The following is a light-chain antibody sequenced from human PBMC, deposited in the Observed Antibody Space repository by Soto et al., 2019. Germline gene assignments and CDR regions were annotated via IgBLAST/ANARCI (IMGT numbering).Light chain of an antibody. V-gene: IGKV1-39*01. Sequence: DIQMTPSPSSLSASVVDRVTITCRASQSISSYLNWYQQKPGKAPKLLIYAASSLQSGVPSRFSGSGSGTDFTLTISSLQSEDFAFYYCQHYNTYSQTFGQGTKVDIK. CDR2: AAS. CDR1: QSISSY. J-gene: IGKJ1*01. CDR3: QHYNTYSQT.